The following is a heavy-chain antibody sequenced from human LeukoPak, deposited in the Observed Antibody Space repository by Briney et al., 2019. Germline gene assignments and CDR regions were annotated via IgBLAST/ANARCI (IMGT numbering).Heavy chain of an antibody. CDR1: GFTFSSYA. J-gene: IGHJ6*02. CDR3: AKWVIGSSAYYYGMDV. CDR2: ISGSGGST. V-gene: IGHV3-23*01. D-gene: IGHD6-13*01. Sequence: TGGSLRLSCAASGFTFSSYAMSWVRQAPGKGLEWVSAISGSGGSTYYADSVKGRFTISRDNSKNTLYLQMNSLRAEDTAVYYCAKWVIGSSAYYYGMDVWGQGTTVTVSS.